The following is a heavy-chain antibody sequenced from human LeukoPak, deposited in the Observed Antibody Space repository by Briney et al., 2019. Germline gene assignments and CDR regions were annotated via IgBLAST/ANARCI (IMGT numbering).Heavy chain of an antibody. CDR3: ARSLYDSSGYNGY. V-gene: IGHV3-7*01. CDR1: VFTFSTYL. D-gene: IGHD3-22*01. Sequence: GVSLRLSCAASVFTFSTYLMTCVRQTPGKGLEWVANIKQDVSEKYYADSVKGRFTISRDNAKNSVYLQTSSLRVEDTAVYYCARSLYDSSGYNGYWGQGVLVTVSS. J-gene: IGHJ4*02. CDR2: IKQDVSEK.